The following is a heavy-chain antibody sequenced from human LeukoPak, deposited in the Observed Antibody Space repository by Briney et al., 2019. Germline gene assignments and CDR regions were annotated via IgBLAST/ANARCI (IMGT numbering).Heavy chain of an antibody. CDR1: GFTFSDYA. Sequence: GGSLRLSCAVSGFTFSDYAMTWVRQAPGRGLEWVSIISGSGSDTYHTDSVKGRFTISRDNSRNTLYLQMNSLRVEDTAIYYCAKGAGAVCGTSTCYSRVFDYWGQGILVTVSS. D-gene: IGHD2-2*01. J-gene: IGHJ4*02. CDR2: ISGSGSDT. CDR3: AKGAGAVCGTSTCYSRVFDY. V-gene: IGHV3-23*01.